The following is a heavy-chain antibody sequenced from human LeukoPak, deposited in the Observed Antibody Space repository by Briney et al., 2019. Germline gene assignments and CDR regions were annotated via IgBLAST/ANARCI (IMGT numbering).Heavy chain of an antibody. CDR1: GYTFTSYG. J-gene: IGHJ5*02. V-gene: IGHV1-18*01. CDR2: ISAYNGNT. Sequence: ASVKVSCKASGYTFTSYGISWVRQAPGQGLEWMGWISAYNGNTNYAQKLQGRVTMTTDTSTSTAYMELRSLRSDDTAVYYCARDLGITMVRGDNWFDPWGQGTLVTVSS. D-gene: IGHD3-10*01. CDR3: ARDLGITMVRGDNWFDP.